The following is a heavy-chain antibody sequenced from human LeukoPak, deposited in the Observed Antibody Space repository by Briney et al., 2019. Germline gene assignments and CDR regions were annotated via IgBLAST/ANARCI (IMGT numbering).Heavy chain of an antibody. J-gene: IGHJ4*02. CDR2: ISSSSSYI. V-gene: IGHV3-21*01. D-gene: IGHD5-18*01. Sequence: AGGSLRLSCAASGFTFSSYSMNWVRQAPGKGLEWVSSISSSSSYIYYADSVKGRFTISRDNAKNSLYLQMNSLRAEDTAVYYCARGGRIQLWLGRGYYFDYWGQGTLVTVSS. CDR3: ARGGRIQLWLGRGYYFDY. CDR1: GFTFSSYS.